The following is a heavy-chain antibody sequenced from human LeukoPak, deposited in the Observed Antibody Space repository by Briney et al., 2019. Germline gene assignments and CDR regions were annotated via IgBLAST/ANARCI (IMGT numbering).Heavy chain of an antibody. V-gene: IGHV4-59*01. CDR3: ARGGYDILTGYSLYFDY. Sequence: SETLSLTCTVSGGSISSYYWSWIRQPPGKGLEWIGYIYYSGSTNYNPSLKSRVTISVDTSKNQFSLKLSSVTAADTAVYYCARGGYDILTGYSLYFDYWGQGTLVTVSS. CDR2: IYYSGST. D-gene: IGHD3-9*01. J-gene: IGHJ4*02. CDR1: GGSISSYY.